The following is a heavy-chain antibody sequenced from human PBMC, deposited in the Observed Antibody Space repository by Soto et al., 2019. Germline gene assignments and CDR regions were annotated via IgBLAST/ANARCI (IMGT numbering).Heavy chain of an antibody. CDR2: ISAYNGNT. J-gene: IGHJ3*02. Sequence: ASVKVSCKASGYTFTSYGISWVRQAPGQGLELMGWISAYNGNTNYAQKLQGRVTMTTDTSTSTAYMELRSLRSDDTAVYYCARDLGGDFWSGYYFQPNAFDIWGQGTMVTV. V-gene: IGHV1-18*04. D-gene: IGHD3-3*01. CDR1: GYTFTSYG. CDR3: ARDLGGDFWSGYYFQPNAFDI.